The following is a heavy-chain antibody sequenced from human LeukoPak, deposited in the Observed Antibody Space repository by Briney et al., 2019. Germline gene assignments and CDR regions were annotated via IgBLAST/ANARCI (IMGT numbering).Heavy chain of an antibody. CDR1: GGSFSSQY. D-gene: IGHD1-26*01. CDR2: IYTSGTT. Sequence: SETLSLTCTVSGGSFSSQYWTWIRQSAGKRLEWLGRIYTSGTTHFNPSFESRLSMSVDTSKAQSSLKLTSVPAAATAVYYCARGSPDGASFFSFWGQGKLVTVSS. CDR3: ARGSPDGASFFSF. J-gene: IGHJ4*02. V-gene: IGHV4-4*07.